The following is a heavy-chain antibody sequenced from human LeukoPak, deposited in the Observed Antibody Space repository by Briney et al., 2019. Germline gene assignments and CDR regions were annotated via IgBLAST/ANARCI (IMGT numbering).Heavy chain of an antibody. J-gene: IGHJ4*02. D-gene: IGHD3-10*01. CDR1: GFTFSSYA. V-gene: IGHV3-30-3*01. CDR3: ARDPSGAVSDY. CDR2: ISYDGSNK. Sequence: GGSLRPSCAASGFTFSSYAMHWVRQAPGKGLEWVAVISYDGSNKYYADSVKGRFTISRDNSKNTLYLQMNSLRAEDTAVYYCARDPSGAVSDYWGQGTLVTVSS.